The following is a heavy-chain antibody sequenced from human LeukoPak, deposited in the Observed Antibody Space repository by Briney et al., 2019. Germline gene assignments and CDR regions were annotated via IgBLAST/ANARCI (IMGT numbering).Heavy chain of an antibody. CDR2: INPSGGST. CDR3: ARGFLELRVNYYYYYMDV. Sequence: GASVKVSCKASGYTFTNYYIHWVRQAPGQGLEWMGIINPSGGSTSYAQKFQGRVTTTRDTSISTAYMELSRLRSDDTAVYYCARGFLELRVNYYYYYMDVWGKGTTVTVSS. V-gene: IGHV1-46*01. CDR1: GYTFTNYY. J-gene: IGHJ6*03. D-gene: IGHD1-7*01.